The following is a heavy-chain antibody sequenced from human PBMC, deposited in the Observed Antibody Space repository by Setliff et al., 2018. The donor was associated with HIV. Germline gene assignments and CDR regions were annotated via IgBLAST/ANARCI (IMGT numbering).Heavy chain of an antibody. J-gene: IGHJ4*02. CDR1: GGSISSDGYY. D-gene: IGHD1-26*01. V-gene: IGHV4-31*03. Sequence: PSETLSLTCTVSGGSISSDGYYWTWIRQHPGKGLEWIGYIYYSGSTYYNPSLKSRVTISVDTSKNQFSLKVSSVTAADTAVYYCARGWEWGAPLDYWGQGTLVTVSS. CDR2: IYYSGST. CDR3: ARGWEWGAPLDY.